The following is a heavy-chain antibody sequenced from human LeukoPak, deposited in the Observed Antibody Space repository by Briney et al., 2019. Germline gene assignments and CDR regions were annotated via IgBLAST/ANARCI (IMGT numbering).Heavy chain of an antibody. D-gene: IGHD6-19*01. V-gene: IGHV4-34*01. CDR2: INHRGST. CDR3: ASSGWYRGY. CDR1: GGSFSGYY. Sequence: SETLSLTCAVYGGSFSGYYWSWIRHPPGKGLEWIGEINHRGSTNYNPSLKSRVTISVDTSKNQFSLKLSSVTAADTAVYYCASSGWYRGYWGQGTLVTVSS. J-gene: IGHJ4*02.